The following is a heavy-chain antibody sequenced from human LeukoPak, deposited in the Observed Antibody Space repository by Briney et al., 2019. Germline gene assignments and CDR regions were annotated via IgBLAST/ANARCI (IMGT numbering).Heavy chain of an antibody. CDR2: IAGGNGKT. D-gene: IGHD4-17*01. Sequence: ASVKVSCKASGYTFARYGIHWVRQAPGQSLEWMGWIAGGNGKTKYSQMFQGRVTVTRDTSASAAYMELSSLKSEDTAVYYCAVGTTGSTVHFDYWGQGTLVTVSS. CDR1: GYTFARYG. CDR3: AVGTTGSTVHFDY. J-gene: IGHJ4*02. V-gene: IGHV1-3*01.